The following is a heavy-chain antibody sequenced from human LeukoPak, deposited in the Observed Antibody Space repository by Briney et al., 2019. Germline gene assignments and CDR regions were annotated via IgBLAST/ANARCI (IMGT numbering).Heavy chain of an antibody. D-gene: IGHD5-18*01. Sequence: GVSLRLSCAASGFTVSSNYMSWVRQAPGKGLEWVSGIRGSGGSTYYADSVKGRFTISRDNSKNTLYLQMNSLRAEDTAVYYCAKEGSSIGYTYGSNDWGQGTLVTVSS. CDR2: IRGSGGST. CDR3: AKEGSSIGYTYGSND. J-gene: IGHJ4*02. CDR1: GFTVSSNY. V-gene: IGHV3-23*01.